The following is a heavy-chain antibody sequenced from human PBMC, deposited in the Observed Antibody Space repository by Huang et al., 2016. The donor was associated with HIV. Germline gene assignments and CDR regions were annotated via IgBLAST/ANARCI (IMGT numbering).Heavy chain of an antibody. V-gene: IGHV3-30-3*01. D-gene: IGHD5-18*01. CDR2: ISNYGSNN. J-gene: IGHJ3*02. CDR1: GFPFNNHA. Sequence: GFPFNNHAMHWVRQAPGKGMDWVAVISNYGSNNYYADSVEGRFTISRDSSKSILSLLMTSLRTEDTDVYYCARAKDTWDAYDIWGQVTMVIVSS. CDR3: ARAKDTWDAYDI.